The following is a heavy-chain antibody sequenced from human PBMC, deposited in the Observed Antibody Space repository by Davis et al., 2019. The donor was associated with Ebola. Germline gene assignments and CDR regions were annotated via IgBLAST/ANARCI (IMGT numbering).Heavy chain of an antibody. CDR1: GFTFSNYA. D-gene: IGHD1-1*01. Sequence: GESLKLSCAASGFTFSNYAMHWVRQAPGKGLEWVAVSSHNERERFYGESVQGRFTISRDNSENVLYLQMDSLRPDDTAIYFCARALHDEVLDYWGQGTPVTVSS. CDR3: ARALHDEVLDY. V-gene: IGHV3-30*04. CDR2: SSHNERER. J-gene: IGHJ4*02.